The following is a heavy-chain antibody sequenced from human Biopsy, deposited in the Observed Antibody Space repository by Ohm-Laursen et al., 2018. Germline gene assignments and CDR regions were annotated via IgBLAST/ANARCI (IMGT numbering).Heavy chain of an antibody. D-gene: IGHD6-13*01. Sequence: SLRLSCSASGVTLSGYSMNWVRQAPGKGLEWVSSISASSSYIYYADSVKGRFTVSKENGKNSLYLHMNSLRDENKEVYYCATEMVTAGIGGHWLDPWGQGTLVTVSS. V-gene: IGHV3-21*01. CDR3: ATEMVTAGIGGHWLDP. CDR2: ISASSSYI. CDR1: GVTLSGYS. J-gene: IGHJ5*02.